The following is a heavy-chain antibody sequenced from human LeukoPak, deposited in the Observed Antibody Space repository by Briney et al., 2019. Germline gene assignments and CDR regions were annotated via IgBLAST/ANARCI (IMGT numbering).Heavy chain of an antibody. D-gene: IGHD1-14*01. CDR1: GGSISSGDYY. J-gene: IGHJ3*02. V-gene: IGHV4-30-4*01. CDR2: IYCSGST. Sequence: SETLSLTCTVSGGSISSGDYYWSWIRQPPGKGLEWIGYIYCSGSTYYNPSLKSRVTISVDTSKNQFSLKLSSVTAADTAVYYCAREAQVFAFDIWGQGTMVTVSS. CDR3: AREAQVFAFDI.